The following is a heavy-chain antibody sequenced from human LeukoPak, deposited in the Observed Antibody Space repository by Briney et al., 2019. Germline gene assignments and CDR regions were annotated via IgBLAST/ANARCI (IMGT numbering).Heavy chain of an antibody. D-gene: IGHD5-18*01. CDR3: AKDKGYRYGALDY. CDR1: GYSFMSYG. J-gene: IGHJ4*02. Sequence: ASVKVSCKASGYSFMSYGMSWVRQAPGQGLEWMGWISGYNGKTSYAQKVQDRVIMTTDISSNTAYMEVRSLRSDDTATYYCAKDKGYRYGALDYSGQGTLVTVSS. CDR2: ISGYNGKT. V-gene: IGHV1-18*04.